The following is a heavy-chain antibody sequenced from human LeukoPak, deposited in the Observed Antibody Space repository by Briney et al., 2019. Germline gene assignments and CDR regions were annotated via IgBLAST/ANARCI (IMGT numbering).Heavy chain of an antibody. J-gene: IGHJ4*02. V-gene: IGHV3-74*01. CDR2: ITSDGTST. Sequence: GGSLRLSCVASGFTFSSHWMHWVRRAPGKGLVWVSRITSDGTSTTYADSVKGRFTISRDNAKNALYLHMNSLRAEDTAVYFCARLPARLPVHYPYFDSWGQGALVTVSS. D-gene: IGHD6-6*01. CDR1: GFTFSSHW. CDR3: ARLPARLPVHYPYFDS.